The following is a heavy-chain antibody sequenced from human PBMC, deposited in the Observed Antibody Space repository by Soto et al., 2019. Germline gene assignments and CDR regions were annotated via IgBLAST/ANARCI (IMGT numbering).Heavy chain of an antibody. J-gene: IGHJ6*02. CDR2: IYYSGST. D-gene: IGHD3-3*01. Sequence: PSETLSLTCTVSGGSISSSSYYWGWIRQPPGKGLEWIGSIYYSGSTYYNPSLKSRVTISVDTSKNQFSLKLSSVTAADTAVYYCARDLKAGVVIYYYYGMDVWGQGTTVTVSS. V-gene: IGHV4-39*07. CDR1: GGSISSSSYY. CDR3: ARDLKAGVVIYYYYGMDV.